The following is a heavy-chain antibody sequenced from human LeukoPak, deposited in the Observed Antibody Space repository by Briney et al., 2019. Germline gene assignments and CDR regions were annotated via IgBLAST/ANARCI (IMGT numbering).Heavy chain of an antibody. V-gene: IGHV3-23*01. D-gene: IGHD3-16*01. CDR2: ISGSGGST. CDR1: GFTFSSYG. Sequence: GGSLRLSCAASGFTFSSYGMSWARQAPGKGLEWVSAISGSGGSTYYADSVKGRFTISRDNSKSTLYLQMNSLRAEDTAVYYCAKAANYDYVWGSSKAAYYYYYMDVWGKGTTVTISS. J-gene: IGHJ6*03. CDR3: AKAANYDYVWGSSKAAYYYYYMDV.